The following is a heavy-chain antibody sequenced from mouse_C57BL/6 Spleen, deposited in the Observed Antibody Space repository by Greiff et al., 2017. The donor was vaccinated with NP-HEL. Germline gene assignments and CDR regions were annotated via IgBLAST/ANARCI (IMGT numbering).Heavy chain of an antibody. Sequence: QVQLQQSGPGLVQPSQSLSITCTVSGFSLTSYGVHWVRQSPGKGLEWLGVIWSGGSTDYNAAFISRLSISKDNSKSQVFFKMNSLQADDTAIYYCARTFITTAYYFDYWGQGTTLTVSS. CDR2: IWSGGST. D-gene: IGHD1-1*01. CDR3: ARTFITTAYYFDY. CDR1: GFSLTSYG. J-gene: IGHJ2*01. V-gene: IGHV2-2*01.